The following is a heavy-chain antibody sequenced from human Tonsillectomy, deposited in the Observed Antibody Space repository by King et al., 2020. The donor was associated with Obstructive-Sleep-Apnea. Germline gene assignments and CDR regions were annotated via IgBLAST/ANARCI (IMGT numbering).Heavy chain of an antibody. V-gene: IGHV3-11*01. Sequence: VQLVESGGGLVKPGGSLRLSCAASGFTFSDYYMSWIRQAPGKGLEWVSYISSIGSTIYYADSVKGRFTITRDNSKKSLYLQMNSLRAEDTDVYYCARASYSSTWYEGYFECWGQGTLVSVSS. CDR1: GFTFSDYY. CDR2: ISSIGSTI. J-gene: IGHJ4*02. CDR3: ARASYSSTWYEGYFEC. D-gene: IGHD6-13*01.